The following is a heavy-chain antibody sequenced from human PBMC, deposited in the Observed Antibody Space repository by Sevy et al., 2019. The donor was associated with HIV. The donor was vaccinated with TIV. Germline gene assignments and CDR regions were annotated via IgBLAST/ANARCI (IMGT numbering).Heavy chain of an antibody. J-gene: IGHJ4*02. CDR1: GFTFSSYA. CDR3: AKDGSMVQGVIIPFDY. CDR2: ISGSGGST. D-gene: IGHD3-10*01. V-gene: IGHV3-23*01. Sequence: GGSLRLSCAASGFTFSSYAMNWVRQAPGKGLEWGSAISGSGGSTYYADSVKGRFTISRDNSKNRLYLQMTSLRAEDTAVYYCAKDGSMVQGVIIPFDYWGQGTLVTVSS.